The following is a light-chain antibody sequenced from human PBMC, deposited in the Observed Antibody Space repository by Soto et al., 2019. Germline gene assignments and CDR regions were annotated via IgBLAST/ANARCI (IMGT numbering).Light chain of an antibody. CDR1: QSISIW. Sequence: DIHMTQSPSTLSASVGDRVTITCRASQSISIWLAWYQQKPGKAPNLLIYKTSSLETGVPSRFSGSGSGTEFTLTISSLQPDDFATYYCQHRNDCSWTFGQGTKVEVK. CDR2: KTS. J-gene: IGKJ1*01. CDR3: QHRNDCSWT. V-gene: IGKV1-5*03.